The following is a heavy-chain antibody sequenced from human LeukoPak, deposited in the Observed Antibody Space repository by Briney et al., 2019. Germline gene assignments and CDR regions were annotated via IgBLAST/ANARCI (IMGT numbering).Heavy chain of an antibody. D-gene: IGHD3-3*01. V-gene: IGHV1-58*02. CDR2: IVVGSGNT. Sequence: SVKVSCKASGFTFTSSAMQWVRQARGQRLEWIGWIVVGSGNTNYAQKFQERVTITRDMSTSTAYMELSSLRSEDTAVYYCATYYDFWGGYDAFDIWGQGTMVTVS. CDR3: ATYYDFWGGYDAFDI. J-gene: IGHJ3*02. CDR1: GFTFTSSA.